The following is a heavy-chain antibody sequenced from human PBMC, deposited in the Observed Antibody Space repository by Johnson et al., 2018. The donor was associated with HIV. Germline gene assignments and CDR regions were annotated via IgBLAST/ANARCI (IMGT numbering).Heavy chain of an antibody. CDR2: ISHDGSNK. J-gene: IGHJ3*01. CDR3: ARELVGCCSGGSCLPDAFDF. V-gene: IGHV3-30-3*01. CDR1: GFTFSSYA. D-gene: IGHD2-15*01. Sequence: QVQLVESGGGVVQPGRSLRLSCAASGFTFSSYAMHWVRQAPGKGLEWVAVISHDGSNKYYADSVKGRFTISSDNSKNTLYLQMNSLRAEDTAVYYCARELVGCCSGGSCLPDAFDFWGQGTTVTVSS.